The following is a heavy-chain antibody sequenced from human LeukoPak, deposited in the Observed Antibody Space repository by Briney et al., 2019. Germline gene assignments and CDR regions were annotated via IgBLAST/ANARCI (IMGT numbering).Heavy chain of an antibody. CDR2: IYSGGNT. D-gene: IGHD5-18*01. Sequence: PGGSLRLSCAVSGFTVSTNYMNWVRQAPGRGLEWVSLIYSGGNTDYADSVKGRFTISRDNSKNTLYLQMNSLRAEDTAVYYCAGRGDNYGSPFDYWGQGTLVTVSS. CDR3: AGRGDNYGSPFDY. CDR1: GFTVSTNY. J-gene: IGHJ4*02. V-gene: IGHV3-53*01.